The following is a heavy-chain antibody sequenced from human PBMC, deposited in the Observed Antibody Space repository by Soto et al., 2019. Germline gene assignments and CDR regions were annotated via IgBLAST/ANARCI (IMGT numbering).Heavy chain of an antibody. V-gene: IGHV4-39*01. CDR1: VGSFSSGNYH. Sequence: SETLSLTCTVSVGSFSSGNYHWGWIRQPPGKGLEWIGTLYYRGATDYNPSLKSRVTISVDTSKNQLSLNLSSVTATDTAVYYCFGVLAATLDYWGQGTLVTVSS. D-gene: IGHD2-21*02. CDR3: FGVLAATLDY. CDR2: LYYRGAT. J-gene: IGHJ4*01.